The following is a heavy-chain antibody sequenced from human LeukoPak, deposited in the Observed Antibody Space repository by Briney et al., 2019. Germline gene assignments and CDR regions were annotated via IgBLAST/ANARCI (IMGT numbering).Heavy chain of an antibody. V-gene: IGHV3-30*18. Sequence: SCKASGYTFTGYYMHWVRQASGKGLEWVALISYDGSNKYCADSVKGRFTISRDNSKNTLYLQMNSLRPEDTAVYYCAKGDPYGSGSYPVDYWGQGTLVTVSS. J-gene: IGHJ4*02. CDR3: AKGDPYGSGSYPVDY. D-gene: IGHD3-10*01. CDR2: ISYDGSNK. CDR1: GYTFTGYY.